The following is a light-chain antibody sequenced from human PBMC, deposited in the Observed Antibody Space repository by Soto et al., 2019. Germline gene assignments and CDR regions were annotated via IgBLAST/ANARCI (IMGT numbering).Light chain of an antibody. V-gene: IGKV3-20*01. Sequence: EIVLTQSPATLSLSPGERATLSCRASQSVISNYLAWYQQRPGQPPRLLIYGASNRATGIPDRFSGTGSGTDFTLTISRLEPEDFAVYYCQQYGSSPPRTFGQGTKLEIK. CDR2: GAS. CDR3: QQYGSSPPRT. J-gene: IGKJ2*01. CDR1: QSVISNY.